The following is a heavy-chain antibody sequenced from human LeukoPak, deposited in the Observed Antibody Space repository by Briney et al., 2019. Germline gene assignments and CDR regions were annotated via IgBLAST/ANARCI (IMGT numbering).Heavy chain of an antibody. CDR1: GYTFTGYY. CDR2: INPNSGGT. D-gene: IGHD4-17*01. CDR3: ARGDGDPIPYYYYMDV. V-gene: IGHV1-2*02. J-gene: IGHJ6*03. Sequence: ASVKVSCKASGYTFTGYYMHWVRQAPGQGLEWMGWINPNSGGTNYAQKFQGRVTMTRDTSISTAYMELSRLRSDDTAVYYCARGDGDPIPYYYYMDVWGKGTTVTISS.